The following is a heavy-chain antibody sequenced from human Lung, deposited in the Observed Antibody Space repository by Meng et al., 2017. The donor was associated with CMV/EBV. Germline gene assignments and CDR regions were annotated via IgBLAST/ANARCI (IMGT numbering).Heavy chain of an antibody. CDR1: DFIFSTFS. Sequence: GGSLRLSCAASDFIFSTFSMNWVRQAPGKGLEWVSHISSSSSYIYYADSVKGRFTISRDNSKKSLFLQIHSLRAEDTAVYYCARERPMVRGNFPHNYYGMDVWGQGXTVTVSS. CDR3: ARERPMVRGNFPHNYYGMDV. CDR2: ISSSSSYI. V-gene: IGHV3-21*01. D-gene: IGHD3-10*01. J-gene: IGHJ6*02.